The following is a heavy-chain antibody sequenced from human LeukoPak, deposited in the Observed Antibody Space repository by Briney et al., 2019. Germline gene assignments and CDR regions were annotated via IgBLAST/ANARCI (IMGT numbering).Heavy chain of an antibody. CDR1: GFTFSSYD. Sequence: GGSLRLSCAASGFTFSSYDMSWVRQAPGKGLEWVSAISGSGGSTYYADSVKGRFTISRDNSKNTLYLQMNSLRAEDTAVYYCAKAYSNYIQYQGYFDYWGQGTLVTVSS. D-gene: IGHD4-11*01. V-gene: IGHV3-23*01. CDR3: AKAYSNYIQYQGYFDY. CDR2: ISGSGGST. J-gene: IGHJ4*02.